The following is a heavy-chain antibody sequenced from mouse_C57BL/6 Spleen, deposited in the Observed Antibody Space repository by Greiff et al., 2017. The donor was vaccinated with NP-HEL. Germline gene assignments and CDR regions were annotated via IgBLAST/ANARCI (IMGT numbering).Heavy chain of an antibody. V-gene: IGHV5-6*01. Sequence: EVQGVESGGDLVKPGGSLKLSCAASGFTFSSYGMSWVRQTPDKRLEWVATISSGGSYTYYPDSVKGRFTISRDNAKNTLYLQMSSLKSEDTDMYYGARKGDYGSSYGYFDVWGTGTTVTVSS. J-gene: IGHJ1*03. CDR2: ISSGGSYT. CDR1: GFTFSSYG. D-gene: IGHD1-1*01. CDR3: ARKGDYGSSYGYFDV.